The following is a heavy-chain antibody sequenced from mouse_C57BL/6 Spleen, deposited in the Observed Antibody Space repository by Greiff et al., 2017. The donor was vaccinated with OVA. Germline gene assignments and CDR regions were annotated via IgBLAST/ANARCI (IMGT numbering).Heavy chain of an antibody. J-gene: IGHJ2*01. D-gene: IGHD2-3*01. Sequence: VQLQQPGAELVKPGASVKMSCKASGYTFTSYWITWVKQRPGQGLEWIGDIYPGSGSTNYNEKFKSKATLTVDTSSSTAYMQLSSLTSEDSAVYYCARTGYDQYYFDYWGQGTTLTVSS. CDR3: ARTGYDQYYFDY. CDR1: GYTFTSYW. CDR2: IYPGSGST. V-gene: IGHV1-55*01.